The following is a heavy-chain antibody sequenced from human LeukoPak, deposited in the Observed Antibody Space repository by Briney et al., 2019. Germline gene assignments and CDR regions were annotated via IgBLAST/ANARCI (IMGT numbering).Heavy chain of an antibody. V-gene: IGHV4-59*08. CDR2: IYYSGST. Sequence: SETLSLTCTVSGGSISSYYWSWIRQPPGKGLEWIGYIYYSGSTNYNPSLKSRVTISVDTSKNQFSLKLSSVTAADTAVYYCARAPRKGIVGARGYDYWGQGTLVTVSS. CDR1: GGSISSYY. J-gene: IGHJ4*02. D-gene: IGHD1-26*01. CDR3: ARAPRKGIVGARGYDY.